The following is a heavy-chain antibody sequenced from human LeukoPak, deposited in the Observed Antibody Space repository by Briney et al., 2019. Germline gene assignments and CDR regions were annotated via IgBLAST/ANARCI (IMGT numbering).Heavy chain of an antibody. Sequence: GGSLRLSCVASGFTFSDHYMDWVRQAPGKGLEWVGRTRNKANSHTTEYAASVRGRFTVSRDDSKNSMYLQMNSLKTEDTAVYYCAKDLTREYSSYYWGQGTLVTVSS. CDR1: GFTFSDHY. CDR2: TRNKANSHTT. D-gene: IGHD6-6*01. CDR3: AKDLTREYSSYY. J-gene: IGHJ4*02. V-gene: IGHV3-72*01.